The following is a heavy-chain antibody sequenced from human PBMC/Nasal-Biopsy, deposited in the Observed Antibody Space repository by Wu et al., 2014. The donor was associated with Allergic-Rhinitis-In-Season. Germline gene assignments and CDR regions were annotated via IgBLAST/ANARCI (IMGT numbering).Heavy chain of an antibody. Sequence: LRFSCVASGFTFSTYSMNWVRQAPGKGLEWVSYINERSSYTYYANSVRGRFTISRDQAMSSLYLQMNSLGVEDTALYYCAKGHNMADWGQGTLVTVSS. V-gene: IGHV3-21*04. J-gene: IGHJ4*02. CDR3: AKGHNMAD. CDR1: GFTFSTYS. CDR2: INERSSYT. D-gene: IGHD2/OR15-2a*01.